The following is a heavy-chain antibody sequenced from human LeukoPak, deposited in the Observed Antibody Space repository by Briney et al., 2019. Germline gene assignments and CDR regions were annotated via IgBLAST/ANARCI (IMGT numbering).Heavy chain of an antibody. CDR3: ARVGSGYYSVNYYYYYYIDV. Sequence: PGGSLRLSCAASGFTVSSNYMSWVRQAPGKGLEWVSVIYSGGSTYYADSVKGRFTISRDNSKNTLYLQMNSLRAEDTAVYYCARVGSGYYSVNYYYYYYIDVWGKGTTVTVSS. J-gene: IGHJ6*03. D-gene: IGHD3-22*01. V-gene: IGHV3-53*01. CDR2: IYSGGST. CDR1: GFTVSSNY.